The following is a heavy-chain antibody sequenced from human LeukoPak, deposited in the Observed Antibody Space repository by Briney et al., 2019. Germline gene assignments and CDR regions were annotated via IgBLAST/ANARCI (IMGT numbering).Heavy chain of an antibody. D-gene: IGHD3-3*01. Sequence: PGGSLRLSCAASGFTFSSYAMHWVRQAPGKGLEWVAVISYDGSNKYYADSVKGRFTISRDNAKNSLYLQMNSLRAEDTAVYYCARDHPSPYYDFWSGYYRDYGMDVWGQGTTVTVSS. CDR2: ISYDGSNK. V-gene: IGHV3-30-3*01. CDR1: GFTFSSYA. CDR3: ARDHPSPYYDFWSGYYRDYGMDV. J-gene: IGHJ6*02.